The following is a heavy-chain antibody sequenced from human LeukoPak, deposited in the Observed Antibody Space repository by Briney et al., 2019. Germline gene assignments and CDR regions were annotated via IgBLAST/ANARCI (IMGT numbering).Heavy chain of an antibody. Sequence: GGSLRLSCAASGFRFSSYGMHWVRQAPGKGLDWVAYIRYDGINEYYADSVKGRFTISRDLSKNTLFLQMNSLRPEDTAVYYCSKDRVGASLDYWGQGTLVTVSS. J-gene: IGHJ4*02. CDR2: IRYDGINE. CDR3: SKDRVGASLDY. D-gene: IGHD1-26*01. CDR1: GFRFSSYG. V-gene: IGHV3-30*02.